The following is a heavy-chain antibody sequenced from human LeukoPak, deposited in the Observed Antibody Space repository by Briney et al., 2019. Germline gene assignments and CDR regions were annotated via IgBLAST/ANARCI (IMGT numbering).Heavy chain of an antibody. CDR2: IYHSGST. CDR3: ARVWSSFPYYFDY. V-gene: IGHV4-30-2*01. Sequence: SETLSLTCAVSGGSITSGDYSWSWIRQPPGQGLEWIGYIYHSGSTYYNPSLKSRVTISVDRSKNQFSLKLSSVTAADTAVYYCARVWSSFPYYFDYWGQGTLVTVSS. CDR1: GGSITSGDYS. J-gene: IGHJ4*02. D-gene: IGHD1-26*01.